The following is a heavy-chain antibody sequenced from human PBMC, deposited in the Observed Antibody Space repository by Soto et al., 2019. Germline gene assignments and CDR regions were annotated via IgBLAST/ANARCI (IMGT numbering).Heavy chain of an antibody. CDR2: INSDGSST. Sequence: PGGSLRLSCAASGFTFSSYWMHWVRQAPGKGLVWVSRINSDGSSTSYADSVKGRFTISRDNAKNTLYLQMNSLRAEDTAVYYCARASPVRYSSGWYYFDYWGQGTLVTVSS. CDR1: GFTFSSYW. J-gene: IGHJ4*02. V-gene: IGHV3-74*01. D-gene: IGHD6-19*01. CDR3: ARASPVRYSSGWYYFDY.